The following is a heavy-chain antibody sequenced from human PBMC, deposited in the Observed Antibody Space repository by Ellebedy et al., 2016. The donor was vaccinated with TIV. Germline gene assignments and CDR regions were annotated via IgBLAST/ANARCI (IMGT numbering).Heavy chain of an antibody. CDR1: GFTFRSYA. Sequence: GESLKISCAASGFTFRSYAMSWAREAPGKGLEWVSAFSGRGGSTYYADSVKGRFTISRDNSKNTLYLQMNSLRVEDTAVYYCAKDSTPGGYYYYGMDVWGQGTTVTVSS. CDR3: AKDSTPGGYYYYGMDV. V-gene: IGHV3-23*01. D-gene: IGHD2-8*02. J-gene: IGHJ6*02. CDR2: FSGRGGST.